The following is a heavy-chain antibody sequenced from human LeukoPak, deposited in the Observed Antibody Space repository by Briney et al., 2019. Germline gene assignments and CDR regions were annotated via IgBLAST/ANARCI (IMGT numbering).Heavy chain of an antibody. V-gene: IGHV4-59*01. CDR3: ARATYYYHLDV. J-gene: IGHJ6*01. Sequence: SETLSLTCTVSGGSISSYYWSWIRQSPGKGLEWIGYIYDDGSTRHNPSLKSRVTMSIDTSKNQFSLKLSSVTAADTAVYYCARATYYYHLDVWGQGTTVTVFS. CDR2: IYDDGST. CDR1: GGSISSYY.